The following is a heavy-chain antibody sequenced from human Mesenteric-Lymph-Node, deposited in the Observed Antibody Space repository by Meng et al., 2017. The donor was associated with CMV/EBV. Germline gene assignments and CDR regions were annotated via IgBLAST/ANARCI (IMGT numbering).Heavy chain of an antibody. CDR1: GFTFDDYA. CDR2: ISWNSGSI. D-gene: IGHD2-2*01. CDR3: AKDASSRAVTYFDY. V-gene: IGHV3-9*03. J-gene: IGHJ4*02. Sequence: SLKISCAASGFTFDDYAMHWVRQAPGKGLEWVSGISWNSGSIGYADSVKGRFTISRDNAKNSLYLQMNSLRAEDMALYYCAKDASSRAVTYFDYWGQGTLVTVSS.